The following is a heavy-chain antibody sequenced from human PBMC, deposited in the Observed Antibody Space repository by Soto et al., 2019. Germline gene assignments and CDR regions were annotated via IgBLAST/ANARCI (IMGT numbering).Heavy chain of an antibody. CDR3: AKYRRTEAEGFTLDY. J-gene: IGHJ4*02. Sequence: SETLSLTCTVSGDSINNYYWSWIRQPPGKRLEWIGYIYYTGSTTFNPSLESRVTMSVDTSKNQFSLKLNSVNAADTAVYYCAKYRRTEAEGFTLDYWGRGTLVTVSS. V-gene: IGHV4-59*01. CDR1: GDSINNYY. CDR2: IYYTGST. D-gene: IGHD6-13*01.